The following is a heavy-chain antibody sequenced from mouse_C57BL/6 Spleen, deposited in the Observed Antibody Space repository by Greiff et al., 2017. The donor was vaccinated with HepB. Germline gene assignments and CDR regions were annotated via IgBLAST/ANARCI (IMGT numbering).Heavy chain of an antibody. J-gene: IGHJ1*03. CDR1: GYTFTSYW. CDR2: IDPSDSYT. D-gene: IGHD1-1*01. Sequence: QVQLQQPGAELVKPGASVKLSCKASGYTFTSYWMQWVKQRPGQGLEWIGEIDPSDSYTNYNQKFKGKATLTVDTSSSTAYMQLSSLTSEDSAVYYCARIDCGSSDWYFDVWGRGTTVTVSS. V-gene: IGHV1-50*01. CDR3: ARIDCGSSDWYFDV.